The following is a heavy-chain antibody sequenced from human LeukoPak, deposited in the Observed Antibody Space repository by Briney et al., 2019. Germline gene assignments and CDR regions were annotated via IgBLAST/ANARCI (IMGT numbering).Heavy chain of an antibody. CDR1: GGSISSYY. J-gene: IGHJ4*02. CDR2: IYYSGST. CDR3: ARLYYSGWSHFDY. D-gene: IGHD6-19*01. Sequence: SETLSLTCTVSGGSISSYYWSWIRQPPGKGLEWIGYIYYSGSTNYNPSLKSRVTISMDTSKNQFSLKLGSVTAADTAVYYCARLYYSGWSHFDYWGQGTLVTVSS. V-gene: IGHV4-59*01.